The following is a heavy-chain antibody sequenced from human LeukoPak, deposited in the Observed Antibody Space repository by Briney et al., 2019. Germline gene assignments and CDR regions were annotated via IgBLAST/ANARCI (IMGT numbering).Heavy chain of an antibody. CDR1: GVSISSYY. J-gene: IGHJ4*02. CDR3: ARQIASAGTAGFDF. Sequence: PSETLSFTGTGSGVSISSYYWSWIRQPAGKGLEWIGRIYTSGSTNYNPSLKSRVTMSVDTSKNQFSLKLSSVTAADAAVYYCARQIASAGTAGFDFWGQGALVTVSS. D-gene: IGHD6-13*01. CDR2: IYTSGST. V-gene: IGHV4-4*07.